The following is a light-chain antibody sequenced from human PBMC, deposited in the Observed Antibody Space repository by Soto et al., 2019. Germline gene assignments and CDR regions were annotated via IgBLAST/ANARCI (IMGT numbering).Light chain of an antibody. CDR1: QSVSSN. Sequence: EIVMTQSPATLSVSPGERATLSCRASQSVSSNLAWYQQKPGPAPRLLISGASTRATGIPASFSGSGSGTEFTLTISSLQSEDFAIHYCQKYTKWPLTSGGGTKVDIK. V-gene: IGKV3-15*01. J-gene: IGKJ4*02. CDR2: GAS. CDR3: QKYTKWPLT.